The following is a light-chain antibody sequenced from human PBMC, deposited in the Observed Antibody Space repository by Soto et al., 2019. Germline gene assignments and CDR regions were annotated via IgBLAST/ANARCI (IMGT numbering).Light chain of an antibody. Sequence: QLVLTQPPSVSGAPGQRVTIPCTGSSSNIGAGYDVQWYQQLPGAAPKLLIFGNSNRPSGVPDRFSGSRSGTSASLAITGLQAEDEADYFCQSYDISLSVSVIFGGGTKLTVL. CDR2: GNS. V-gene: IGLV1-40*01. CDR3: QSYDISLSVSVI. CDR1: SSNIGAGYD. J-gene: IGLJ2*01.